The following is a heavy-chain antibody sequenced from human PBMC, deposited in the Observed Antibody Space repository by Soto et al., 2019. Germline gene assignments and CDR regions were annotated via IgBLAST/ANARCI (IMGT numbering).Heavy chain of an antibody. V-gene: IGHV4-39*01. CDR3: ARQDATMGYYAFWSGFPVAH. J-gene: IGHJ4*02. Sequence: PSETLSLTCTVSGGSISSSSYYWGWIRQSPGKGLEWIGSIYYAGDTQYNPSLKSRVTLSVDRSNNQFSLKVTSVTAADTAVYYCARQDATMGYYAFWSGFPVAHWGQGTLDTVSS. CDR1: GGSISSSSYY. CDR2: IYYAGDT. D-gene: IGHD3-3*01.